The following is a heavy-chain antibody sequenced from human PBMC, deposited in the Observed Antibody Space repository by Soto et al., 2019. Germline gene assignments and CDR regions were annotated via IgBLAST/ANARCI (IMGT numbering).Heavy chain of an antibody. CDR2: ISGSGGST. V-gene: IGHV3-23*01. CDR3: ATADIAVAATLLPDNWFDA. Sequence: EVHRLESGGGLVQPGGSLRLSCAASGFTFSSYAMSWVRQAPGNGLEWVSAISGSGGSTYDADSVQRRFTISRDNSENTLSLQINGLRAEDPAVYYSATADIAVAATLLPDNWFDAWGKGTQVSVCS. D-gene: IGHD6-19*01. CDR1: GFTFSSYA. J-gene: IGHJ5*02.